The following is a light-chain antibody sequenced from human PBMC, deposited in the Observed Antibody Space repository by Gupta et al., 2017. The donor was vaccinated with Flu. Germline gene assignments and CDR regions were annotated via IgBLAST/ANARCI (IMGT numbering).Light chain of an antibody. CDR1: TGAVTSGYS. CDR2: STD. Sequence: QPVVTQEPSPTVSPGGTVTFTCASSTGAVTSGYSPNWFQQKPGQAPRTLIYSTDIKHSWAPARFSGSLLGGKAALTLSDVQAEDEAEYYCLLYYGGARVFGGGTKLTVL. CDR3: LLYYGGARV. V-gene: IGLV7-43*01. J-gene: IGLJ3*02.